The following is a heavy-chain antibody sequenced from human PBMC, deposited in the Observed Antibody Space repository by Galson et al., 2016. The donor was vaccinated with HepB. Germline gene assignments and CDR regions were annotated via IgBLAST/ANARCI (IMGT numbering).Heavy chain of an antibody. D-gene: IGHD3-10*01. CDR3: ARYTPIVRGVVLGFDN. CDR1: GGSISSYY. Sequence: SETLSLTSTVSGGSISSYYWSWIRQPPGKGLEWIGYIHSSGSTNYNPSLKSRVTISVDTTKNQFSLKLSSVTAADTAVYYCARYTPIVRGVVLGFDNWGQGTLVTVSS. V-gene: IGHV4-59*01. CDR2: IHSSGST. J-gene: IGHJ4*02.